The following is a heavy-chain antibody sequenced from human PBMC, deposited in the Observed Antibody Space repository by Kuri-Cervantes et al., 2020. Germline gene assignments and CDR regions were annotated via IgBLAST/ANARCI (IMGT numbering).Heavy chain of an antibody. CDR1: GGSISSYY. CDR3: ARVPGYSSSWYGPWFDP. CDR2: INHSGST. V-gene: IGHV4-34*01. Sequence: SETLSLTCTVSGGSISSYYWSWIRQPPGKGLEWIGEINHSGSTNYNPSLKSRVTISVDTSKNQFSLKLSSVTAADTAVYYCARVPGYSSSWYGPWFDPWGQGTLVTVSS. J-gene: IGHJ5*02. D-gene: IGHD6-13*01.